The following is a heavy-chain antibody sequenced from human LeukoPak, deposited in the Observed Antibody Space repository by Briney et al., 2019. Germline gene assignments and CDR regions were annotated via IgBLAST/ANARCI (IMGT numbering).Heavy chain of an antibody. CDR1: GFTFSDYY. CDR2: ISSSGSTI. Sequence: GGSLRLSCAASGFTFSDYYMSWIRQAPGKGLEWVSYISSSGSTIYYADSVKGRFTTSRDNAKNSLYLQMNSLRAEDTAVYYCASRHYASSGQRTGKLDYWGQGTLVTAYS. D-gene: IGHD3-22*01. V-gene: IGHV3-11*04. J-gene: IGHJ4*02. CDR3: ASRHYASSGQRTGKLDY.